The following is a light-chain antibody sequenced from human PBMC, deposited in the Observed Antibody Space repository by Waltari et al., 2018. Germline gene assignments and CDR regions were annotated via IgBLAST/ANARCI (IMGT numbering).Light chain of an antibody. Sequence: QSVLTQTPSLSPAPGQHVTISCSGTSSHIGSNYVPWYQHVPGTAPKLLYYESSKRPSEIPDRFSGSKSGTSATLGITGLQIEDEADYHCATWDNSLSIGVFGGGTKLTVL. CDR3: ATWDNSLSIGV. V-gene: IGLV1-51*02. J-gene: IGLJ3*02. CDR2: ESS. CDR1: SSHIGSNY.